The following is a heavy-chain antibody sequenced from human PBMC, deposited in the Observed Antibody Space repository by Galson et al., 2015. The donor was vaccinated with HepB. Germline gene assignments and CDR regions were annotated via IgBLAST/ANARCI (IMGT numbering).Heavy chain of an antibody. D-gene: IGHD2-2*01. V-gene: IGHV3-30*03. J-gene: IGHJ4*02. CDR3: ARKSRKVVVPVFDY. Sequence: SLRLSCAASGFTFSSYGMHWVRQAPGKGLEWVAVISYDGSNKYYADSVKGRFTISRDNAKNSLYLQMNSLRAEDTAVYYCARKSRKVVVPVFDYWGQGTLVTVSS. CDR1: GFTFSSYG. CDR2: ISYDGSNK.